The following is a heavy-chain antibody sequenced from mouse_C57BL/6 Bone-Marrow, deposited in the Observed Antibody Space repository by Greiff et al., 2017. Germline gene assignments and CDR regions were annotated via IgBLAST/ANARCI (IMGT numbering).Heavy chain of an antibody. V-gene: IGHV5-4*03. CDR1: GFTFSSYA. J-gene: IGHJ3*01. D-gene: IGHD1-1*01. CDR3: ARVHYYGSSFWFAY. CDR2: ISDGGSYT. Sequence: EVKLVKSGGGLVKPGGSLKLSCAASGFTFSSYAMSWVRQTPEKRLEWVATISDGGSYTYYPDNVKGRFTISRDNAKNNLCMQMGHLKSEDTAMYYCARVHYYGSSFWFAYWGQGTLGTVSA.